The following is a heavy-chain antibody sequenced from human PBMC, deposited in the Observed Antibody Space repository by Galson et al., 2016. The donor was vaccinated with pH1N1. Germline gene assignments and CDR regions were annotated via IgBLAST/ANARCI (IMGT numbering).Heavy chain of an antibody. J-gene: IGHJ4*02. CDR3: AKPSGKKLQFNYFDS. V-gene: IGHV3-23*01. Sequence: SLRLSCAASGFSFSNFVMSWVRQAPGKGLEWVSSISGTSLSRYYTDSVKGRFATTRDNSRNTLFLQMDSLRAEDTAVYYCAKPSGKKLQFNYFDSWGQGTLVTVSS. D-gene: IGHD5-24*01. CDR1: GFSFSNFV. CDR2: ISGTSLSR.